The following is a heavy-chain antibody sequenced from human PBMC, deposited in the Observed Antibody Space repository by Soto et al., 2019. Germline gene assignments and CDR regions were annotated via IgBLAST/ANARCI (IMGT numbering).Heavy chain of an antibody. CDR2: ISGSGGST. CDR3: AKGGIVVVVAATPCDY. Sequence: EVQLLESGGGLVQPGGSLRLSCAASGFTFSSYAKSWVRQAPGKGLEWVSAISGSGGSTYYADSVKGRFTISRDNSKNTLYLQMNSLRAEDTAVYYCAKGGIVVVVAATPCDYWGQGTLVTVSS. CDR1: GFTFSSYA. J-gene: IGHJ4*02. V-gene: IGHV3-23*01. D-gene: IGHD2-15*01.